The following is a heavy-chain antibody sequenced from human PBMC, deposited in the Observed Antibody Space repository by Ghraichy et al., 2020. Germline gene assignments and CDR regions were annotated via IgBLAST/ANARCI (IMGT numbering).Heavy chain of an antibody. Sequence: GGSLRLSCAASGFTFSSHEMNWFRQAPGKGMEWVSYISSSGNTIYYTDSVKGRFTISRDNAKNSLYLQMNSLRAEDTAVYYCARGDCGGDCYSYYFDFWGPGTLVTVSS. D-gene: IGHD2-21*01. J-gene: IGHJ4*02. V-gene: IGHV3-48*03. CDR2: ISSSGNTI. CDR3: ARGDCGGDCYSYYFDF. CDR1: GFTFSSHE.